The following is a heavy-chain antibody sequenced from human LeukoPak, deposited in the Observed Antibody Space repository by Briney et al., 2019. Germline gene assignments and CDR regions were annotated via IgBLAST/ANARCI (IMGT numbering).Heavy chain of an antibody. V-gene: IGHV3-30*02. CDR1: GFTFHNYD. CDR3: ARDLKDYGSGMNWFDP. D-gene: IGHD3-10*01. Sequence: GGSLRLSCATSGFTFHNYDMHWVRQAPGKGLEWVALIQFDGSNKYYADSVKGRFTISRDNSKNTLYLQMNSLRAEDTAVYYCARDLKDYGSGMNWFDPWGQGTLVTVSS. J-gene: IGHJ5*02. CDR2: IQFDGSNK.